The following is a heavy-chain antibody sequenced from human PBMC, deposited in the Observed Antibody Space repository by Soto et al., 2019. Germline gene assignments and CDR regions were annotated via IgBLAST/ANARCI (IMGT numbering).Heavy chain of an antibody. J-gene: IGHJ6*03. Sequence: CCTVFGFTFSSHGIHRVRQDQGKGLEWVAVIWYDGSNKYYADPVKGRFTNPRNNSNNPLYLQMNSLRAEDTAVYYCATNGDYEPNHYYMAFLGKGTTVTVSS. CDR2: IWYDGSNK. CDR1: GFTFSSHG. D-gene: IGHD4-17*01. CDR3: ATNGDYEPNHYYMAF. V-gene: IGHV3-33*01.